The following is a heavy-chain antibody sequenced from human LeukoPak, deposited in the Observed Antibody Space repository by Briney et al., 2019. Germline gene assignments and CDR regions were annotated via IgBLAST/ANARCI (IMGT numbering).Heavy chain of an antibody. CDR2: ISGSGGST. D-gene: IGHD3-22*01. Sequence: GRSLRLSCAASGFTFSSYAMSWVRQAPGKGLEWVSAISGSGGSTYYADSVKGRFTISRDNSKNTLYLQMNSLRAEDTAVYYCAKDLAMIVVGLGDYWGQGTLVTVSS. J-gene: IGHJ4*02. V-gene: IGHV3-23*01. CDR3: AKDLAMIVVGLGDY. CDR1: GFTFSSYA.